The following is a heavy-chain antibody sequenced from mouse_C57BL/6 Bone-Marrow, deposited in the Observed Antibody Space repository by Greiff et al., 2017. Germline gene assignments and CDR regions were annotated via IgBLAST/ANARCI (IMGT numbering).Heavy chain of an antibody. CDR2: IHPNSGST. Sequence: VQLQQPGAELVKPGASVKLSCKASGYTFTSYWMHWVKQRPGQGLEWIGMIHPNSGSTNYNEKFKSKATLTVDKSSSTAYMQLSSLTSEDSAVYYCAREVLDSSGPWFAYWGQGTLVTVSA. J-gene: IGHJ3*01. V-gene: IGHV1-64*01. CDR3: AREVLDSSGPWFAY. D-gene: IGHD3-2*02. CDR1: GYTFTSYW.